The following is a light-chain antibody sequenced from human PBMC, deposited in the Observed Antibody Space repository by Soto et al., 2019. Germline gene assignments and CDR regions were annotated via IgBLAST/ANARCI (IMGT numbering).Light chain of an antibody. V-gene: IGKV3-20*01. CDR1: QRIDSSY. CDR3: QQFGSSLWT. J-gene: IGKJ1*01. CDR2: GAS. Sequence: EIVLTQSPGTLSLSPGERATLSCRASQRIDSSYLAWYQQKPGQAPRLLMFGASRRATGIPDRFSGRGSGTDVTLTISRLEPEDFAVYFCQQFGSSLWTFGHGTMVETK.